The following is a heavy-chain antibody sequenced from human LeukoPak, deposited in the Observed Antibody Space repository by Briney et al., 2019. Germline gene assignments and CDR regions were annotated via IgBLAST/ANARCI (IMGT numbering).Heavy chain of an antibody. D-gene: IGHD6-19*01. V-gene: IGHV4-59*12. CDR2: IYYSGTT. CDR3: ARGRWSSGWYYPRTFDY. J-gene: IGHJ4*02. Sequence: SETLSLTCTVSGGSISSYYWNWIRQPPAKGLEWIGYIYYSGTTNYNPSLKSRVTISVDTSKNQFSLKLSSVTAADTAMYYCARGRWSSGWYYPRTFDYWAREPWSPSPQ. CDR1: GGSISSYY.